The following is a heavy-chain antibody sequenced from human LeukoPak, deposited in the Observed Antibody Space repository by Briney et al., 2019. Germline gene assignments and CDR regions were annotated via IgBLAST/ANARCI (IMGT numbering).Heavy chain of an antibody. J-gene: IGHJ4*02. CDR2: ISYDGSNK. CDR1: GFTLSSYA. Sequence: PGGSLRLSCAASGFTLSSYAMHWVRQAPGKGLEWVAVISYDGSNKYYADSVKGRFTISRDNSKNTLYLQMNSLRAEDTAVYYCARARSVVITWGFDYWGQGTLVTVSS. CDR3: ARARSVVITWGFDY. D-gene: IGHD3-22*01. V-gene: IGHV3-30-3*01.